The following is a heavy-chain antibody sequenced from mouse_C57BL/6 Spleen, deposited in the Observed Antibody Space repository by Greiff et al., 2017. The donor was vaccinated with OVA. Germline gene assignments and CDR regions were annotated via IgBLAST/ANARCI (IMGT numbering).Heavy chain of an antibody. J-gene: IGHJ3*01. CDR1: GYTFTSYW. V-gene: IGHV1-55*01. CDR3: ARSGDYGNSAWFAY. D-gene: IGHD2-1*01. Sequence: QVQLQQSGAELVKPGASVKMSCKASGYTFTSYWITWVKQRPGQGLEWIGDIYPGSGSTNYNEKFKSKATLTVDTSSSTAYMQLSSLTSEDSAVYYCARSGDYGNSAWFAYWGQGTLVTVSA. CDR2: IYPGSGST.